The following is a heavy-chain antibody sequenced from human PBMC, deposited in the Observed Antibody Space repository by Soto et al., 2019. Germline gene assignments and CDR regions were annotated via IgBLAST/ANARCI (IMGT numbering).Heavy chain of an antibody. CDR3: ARDYYDSSGYYLGTHYYYYNGMDV. Sequence: ASVKVSCKASGGTFSSYAISWVRQAPGQGLEWMGGIIPIFGTANYAQKFQGRVTITADESTSTAYMELSSLRSEDTAVYYCARDYYDSSGYYLGTHYYYYNGMDVWGQGTTVTVSS. J-gene: IGHJ6*02. CDR1: GGTFSSYA. V-gene: IGHV1-69*13. D-gene: IGHD3-22*01. CDR2: IIPIFGTA.